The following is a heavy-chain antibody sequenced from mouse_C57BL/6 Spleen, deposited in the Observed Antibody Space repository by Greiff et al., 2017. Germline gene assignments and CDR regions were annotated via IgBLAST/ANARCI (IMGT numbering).Heavy chain of an antibody. V-gene: IGHV5-16*01. CDR3: ARDRRDGGLDY. CDR2: INYDGSST. D-gene: IGHD3-3*01. Sequence: EVQLVESEGGLVQPGSSMKLSCTASGFTFSDYYMAWVRQVPEKGLEWVANINYDGSSTYYLDSLKSRFIISRDNAKNILYLQMSNLKCEDTATYYCARDRRDGGLDYWGQGTTLTVSS. CDR1: GFTFSDYY. J-gene: IGHJ2*01.